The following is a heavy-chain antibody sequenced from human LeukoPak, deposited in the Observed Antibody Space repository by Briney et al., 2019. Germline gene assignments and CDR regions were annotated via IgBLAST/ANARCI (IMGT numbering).Heavy chain of an antibody. CDR3: ASQGGLRNDF. CDR2: ICLDGRI. J-gene: IGHJ4*02. CDR1: GGSITIRDC. D-gene: IGHD1-26*01. Sequence: SETLSLACGVSGGSITIRDCWCWVRQPPGKGLEWIGEICLDGRIHYTPSLKSRISISIDRSKDQFSLNLISVAAADTAIYFCASQGGLRNDFWGQGTLVTVSS. V-gene: IGHV4-4*02.